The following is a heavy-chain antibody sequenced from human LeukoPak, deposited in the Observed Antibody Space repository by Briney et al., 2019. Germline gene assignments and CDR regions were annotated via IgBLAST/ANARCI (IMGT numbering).Heavy chain of an antibody. Sequence: GESLKISCKGSGYSFTKSWIGWVRQMPGKGLEWMGIIYPGDSDTRYSPPFQGQVTISADKSITTAYLHWSSLKASDTAMYYCARYGYGYYFDYWGQGTLVTVSS. V-gene: IGHV5-51*01. J-gene: IGHJ4*02. CDR2: IYPGDSDT. CDR1: GYSFTKSW. CDR3: ARYGYGYYFDY. D-gene: IGHD5-12*01.